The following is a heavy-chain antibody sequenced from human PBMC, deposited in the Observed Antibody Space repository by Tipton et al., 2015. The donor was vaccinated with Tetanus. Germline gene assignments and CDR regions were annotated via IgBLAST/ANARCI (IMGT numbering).Heavy chain of an antibody. Sequence: TLSLTCTVSRGPISSYYWSWIRQPAGKGLEWIGHISNGNTDYTPSLKRRVTLSVDTSKNQFSLKLRSVTAADTAAYYCARGITDGYNRRFDYWGQGTLVAVSP. CDR1: RGPISSYY. J-gene: IGHJ4*02. CDR2: ISNGNT. CDR3: ARGITDGYNRRFDY. V-gene: IGHV4-4*07. D-gene: IGHD5-24*01.